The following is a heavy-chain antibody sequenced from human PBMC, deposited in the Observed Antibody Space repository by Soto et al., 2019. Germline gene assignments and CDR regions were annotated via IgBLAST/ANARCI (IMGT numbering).Heavy chain of an antibody. V-gene: IGHV3-15*01. Sequence: GGSLRLSCAASGFTFSNVWLSWVRQGPGKGLEWLGRIKSRTENETTDYASPARGRFIISRDDSKNTLYLQMNGLRAEDTAVYYCAKDLDVWPKFVADWGQGTPVTVSS. D-gene: IGHD2-21*01. J-gene: IGHJ4*02. CDR3: AKDLDVWPKFVAD. CDR1: GFTFSNVW. CDR2: IKSRTENETT.